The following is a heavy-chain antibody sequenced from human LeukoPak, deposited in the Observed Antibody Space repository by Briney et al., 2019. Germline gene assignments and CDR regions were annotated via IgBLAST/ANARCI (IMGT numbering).Heavy chain of an antibody. V-gene: IGHV4-34*01. CDR3: AKILRPSGYYYMDV. CDR1: GGSISGYY. Sequence: PSETLSLTCTVSGGSISGYYWSWIRQPPGKGLEWLGEINHSGSTNYNPSLKSRVTISVDTSKNQFSLKLSSVTAADTAVYYCAKILRPSGYYYMDVWGKGTTVTVSS. J-gene: IGHJ6*03. CDR2: INHSGST. D-gene: IGHD3-16*01.